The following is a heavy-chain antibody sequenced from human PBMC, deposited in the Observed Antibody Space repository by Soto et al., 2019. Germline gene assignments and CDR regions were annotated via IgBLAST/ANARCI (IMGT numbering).Heavy chain of an antibody. CDR2: IYHVGFT. V-gene: IGHV4-4*02. D-gene: IGHD2-2*01. CDR1: GASVSISHW. CDR3: ARDRPPASMRPAAVLYSCDC. Sequence: QVHLQESGPGLVKPSGTLSLTCGVSGASVSISHWWTWVRQPPWKGLEWIGEIYHVGFTSYNPSLKSRVIMSMDQSRNQICLKMSSVTAADTAVYYVARDRPPASMRPAAVLYSCDCWGQGRLVTVSS. J-gene: IGHJ4*02.